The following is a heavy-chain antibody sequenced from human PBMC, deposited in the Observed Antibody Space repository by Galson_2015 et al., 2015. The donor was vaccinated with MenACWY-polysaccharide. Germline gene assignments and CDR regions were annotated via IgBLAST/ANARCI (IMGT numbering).Heavy chain of an antibody. CDR3: ARIIARKYTFADS. Sequence: SVKVSCKASGYKFSSYDINWVRQASGQGLEWMGWMNPNSGTTGYAQKFQGRVTMTSSSAMTTAYMELSSLRSEDTAVYYCARIIARKYTFADSWGQGTLVTVSS. CDR1: GYKFSSYD. V-gene: IGHV1-8*01. J-gene: IGHJ4*02. CDR2: MNPNSGTT. D-gene: IGHD2-21*01.